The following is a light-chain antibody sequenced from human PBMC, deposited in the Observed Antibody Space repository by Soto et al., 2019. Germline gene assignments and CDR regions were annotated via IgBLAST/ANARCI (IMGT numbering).Light chain of an antibody. Sequence: QSALTQPPSASGSPGQSVTISCTGTSSDVGDNYVSWYQQHLGKAPKLIIYEVSQRPSGVPDRFSGSKSGTSASLAITGLQAEDEADYYCQAYDYSLTAFVFGGGTQLTVL. V-gene: IGLV2-8*01. J-gene: IGLJ3*02. CDR1: SSDVGDNY. CDR3: QAYDYSLTAFV. CDR2: EVS.